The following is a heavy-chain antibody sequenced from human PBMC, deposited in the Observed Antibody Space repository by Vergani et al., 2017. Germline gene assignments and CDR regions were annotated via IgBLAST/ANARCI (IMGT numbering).Heavy chain of an antibody. CDR2: ISYDGSNK. Sequence: QVQLVESGGGVVQPGRSLRLSCAASGFTFSSYGMHWVRQAPGKGLEWVAVISYDGSNKYYADSVKGRFTISRDNSKNTLYLQMNSLRAEDMAVYYCASDGSGSPFDYWGQGTLVTVSS. V-gene: IGHV3-30*03. CDR3: ASDGSGSPFDY. D-gene: IGHD3-10*01. CDR1: GFTFSSYG. J-gene: IGHJ4*02.